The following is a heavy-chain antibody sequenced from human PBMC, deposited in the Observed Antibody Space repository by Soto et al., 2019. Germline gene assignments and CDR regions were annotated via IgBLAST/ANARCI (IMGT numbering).Heavy chain of an antibody. D-gene: IGHD4-17*01. CDR2: IDPNSGCT. CDR1: GYTFTDYY. CDR3: ARDSPLTTGWFDP. V-gene: IGHV1-2*07. J-gene: IGHJ5*02. Sequence: QVQLVQSGAEVKKPGASVRVSCKASGYTFTDYYLHWVRQAPGQGLEWMGWIDPNSGCTQYARKFQGRVTMTRDTSTSTAYMELSSLKSDDTAIYYCARDSPLTTGWFDPWGQGTLVTVSS.